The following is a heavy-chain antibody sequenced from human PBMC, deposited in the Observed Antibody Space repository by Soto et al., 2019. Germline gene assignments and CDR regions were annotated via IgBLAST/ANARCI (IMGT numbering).Heavy chain of an antibody. CDR3: AGWGGHDYNY. Sequence: EVQLVQSGGGLVQPGGSLRLSCVGSGFTFTDFYMNWVRQAPGKGLEWVANIRPDGSETNYVESVKGRFTTSRDNAKNSPFLPMNSLRADDTAVYYCAGWGGHDYNYWGQGILVTVSS. D-gene: IGHD4-4*01. J-gene: IGHJ4*02. CDR1: GFTFTDFY. V-gene: IGHV3-7*03. CDR2: IRPDGSET.